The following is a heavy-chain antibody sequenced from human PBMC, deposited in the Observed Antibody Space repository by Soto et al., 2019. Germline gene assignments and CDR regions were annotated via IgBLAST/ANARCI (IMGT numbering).Heavy chain of an antibody. J-gene: IGHJ5*02. D-gene: IGHD3-3*01. CDR3: ARDPHEFWTSYWFDP. CDR2: ISAYDGKT. Sequence: GASVKVSCKASGYTFTGYYMHWVRQAPGQGLELMGWISAYDGKTTYAEKFQGRVTLTTDTSTSTAYMELRSLRSHDTAIYYCARDPHEFWTSYWFDPWGQGTPVTVSS. V-gene: IGHV1-18*04. CDR1: GYTFTGYY.